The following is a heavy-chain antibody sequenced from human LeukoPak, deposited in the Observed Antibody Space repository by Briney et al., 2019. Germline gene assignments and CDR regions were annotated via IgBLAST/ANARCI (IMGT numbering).Heavy chain of an antibody. Sequence: PGGSLRLSCAASGFTFSDYYMSWIRQAPGKGLEWVSYISSSGSTIYYADSVKGRFTISRDNAKNSLYLQMNSLRAEDSAIYYCARAYYDVLTGYYWTPSIFDYWGQGTLVTVSS. CDR2: ISSSGSTI. CDR3: ARAYYDVLTGYYWTPSIFDY. D-gene: IGHD3-9*01. V-gene: IGHV3-11*04. CDR1: GFTFSDYY. J-gene: IGHJ4*02.